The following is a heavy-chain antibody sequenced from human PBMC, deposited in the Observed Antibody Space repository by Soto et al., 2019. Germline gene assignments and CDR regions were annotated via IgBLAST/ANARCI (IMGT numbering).Heavy chain of an antibody. CDR3: ARYPKSSDFPSYFDF. J-gene: IGHJ4*02. Sequence: SQTLSLTCTVYARSFSGYYWSWIRQPPGKGLEWIGEVIHTGRTNYNPSLKGRVTISVDTSKNQSSLNLSSVTAADTAVYYCARYPKSSDFPSYFDFWGEGTQVTVTS. D-gene: IGHD2-21*02. CDR2: VIHTGRT. CDR1: ARSFSGYY. V-gene: IGHV4-34*12.